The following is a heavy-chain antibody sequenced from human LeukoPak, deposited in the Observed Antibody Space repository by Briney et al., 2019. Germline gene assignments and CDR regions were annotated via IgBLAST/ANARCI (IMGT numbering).Heavy chain of an antibody. CDR2: IYYSGST. D-gene: IGHD3-16*01. CDR3: ARDRQMGDLYYFDY. V-gene: IGHV4-39*07. Sequence: PSETLSLTCTVSGGSISSSSYYWGWIRQPPGKGLEWIGSIYYSGSTYYNPSLKSRVTISVDTSKNQFSLKLSSVTAADTAVYYCARDRQMGDLYYFDYWGQGTLVTVSS. CDR1: GGSISSSSYY. J-gene: IGHJ4*02.